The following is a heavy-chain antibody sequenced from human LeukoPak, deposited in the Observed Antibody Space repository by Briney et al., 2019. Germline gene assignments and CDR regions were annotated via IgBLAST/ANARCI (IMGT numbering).Heavy chain of an antibody. J-gene: IGHJ4*02. CDR2: INHSGST. CDR1: GGSLSGYY. Sequence: SETLSLTCAVYGGSLSGYYWSWIRQPPGKGLEWIGEINHSGSTNYNPSLKSRVTISVDTSKNQFSLKLSSVTAADTAVYYCARGTYYGSGSYYTSGTLFDYWGQGTLVTVSS. V-gene: IGHV4-34*01. CDR3: ARGTYYGSGSYYTSGTLFDY. D-gene: IGHD3-10*01.